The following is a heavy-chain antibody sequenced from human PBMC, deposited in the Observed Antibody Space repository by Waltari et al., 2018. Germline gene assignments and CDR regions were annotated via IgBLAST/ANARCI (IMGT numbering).Heavy chain of an antibody. J-gene: IGHJ1*01. Sequence: QVQLVQSGAEVKKPGASVKVSCKASGYTFTSYAMHWVRQAPGQRLEWMGWIDGGNGNTKYSQKFQGRVTITRATSASTAYMELSRLRSEEMAVYYCARDTSYGDPELGVQHWGQCTLVTVSS. CDR2: IDGGNGNT. V-gene: IGHV1-3*01. CDR3: ARDTSYGDPELGVQH. D-gene: IGHD4-17*01. CDR1: GYTFTSYA.